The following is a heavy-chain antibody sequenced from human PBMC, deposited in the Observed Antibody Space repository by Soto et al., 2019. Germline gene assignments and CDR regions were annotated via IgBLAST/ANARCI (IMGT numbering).Heavy chain of an antibody. J-gene: IGHJ5*02. CDR2: IIPILDMA. Sequence: KVSCKASGGTFRTYRITWMRQAPGQGLEWMGKIIPILDMANYAQKFQGRVTITADKSTSIAYMELNSLRSEDTAVYYCARGPVVVVPDDMFTRHNWFDPWGQGTRVTVSS. V-gene: IGHV1-69*02. D-gene: IGHD2-2*01. CDR3: ARGPVVVVPDDMFTRHNWFDP. CDR1: GGTFRTYR.